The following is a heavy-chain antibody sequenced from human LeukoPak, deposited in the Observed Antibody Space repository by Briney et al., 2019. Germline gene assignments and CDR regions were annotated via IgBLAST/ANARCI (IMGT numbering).Heavy chain of an antibody. CDR2: INHSGST. CDR3: ARGGDYDFWSGYPGPYYYYGMGV. V-gene: IGHV4-34*01. CDR1: GVSFSGYY. Sequence: SETLSLTCAVYGVSFSGYYWSWIRQPPGKGLEWIGEINHSGSTNYNPSLKSRVTISVDTSKNQFSLKLSSVTAADTAVYYCARGGDYDFWSGYPGPYYYYGMGVWGQGTTVTVSS. D-gene: IGHD3-3*01. J-gene: IGHJ6*02.